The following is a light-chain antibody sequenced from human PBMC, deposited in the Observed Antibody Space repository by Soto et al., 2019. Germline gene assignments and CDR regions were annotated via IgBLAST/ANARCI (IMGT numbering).Light chain of an antibody. CDR2: VNS. V-gene: IGLV2-14*01. J-gene: IGLJ1*01. Sequence: QSALTQLASVSGSPGQSITISCTGTSSDVGDYKYVSWYQQHPDKAPKLIIFVNSNRPSGISNRFSASKSGNTASLNISGLQAEDEADYYCSSYTSSDTPYVFGTGTKLTVL. CDR1: SSDVGDYKY. CDR3: SSYTSSDTPYV.